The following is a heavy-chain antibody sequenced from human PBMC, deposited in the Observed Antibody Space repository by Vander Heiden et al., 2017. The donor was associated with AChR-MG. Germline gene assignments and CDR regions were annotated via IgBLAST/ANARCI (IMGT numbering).Heavy chain of an antibody. CDR3: ARDSAKTYCGGDCYIFDY. Sequence: EVQLVASGGGLVKPGGSLRLACAASGFTLRSYSVNWVREAAGEGLWWVSSISSSGIYIYYADSVKGGFTTSRDNAKNAVYLEMNSRRAEDTAVYYCARDSAKTYCGGDCYIFDYWGQGTLVTVSS. D-gene: IGHD2-21*01. CDR1: GFTLRSYS. J-gene: IGHJ4*02. CDR2: ISSSGIYI. V-gene: IGHV3-21*01.